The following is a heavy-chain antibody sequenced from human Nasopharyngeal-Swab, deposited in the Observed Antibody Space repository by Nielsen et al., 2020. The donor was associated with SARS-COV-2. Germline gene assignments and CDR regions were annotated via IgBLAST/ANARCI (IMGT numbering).Heavy chain of an antibody. CDR3: ARSSRDWPPKRGTLDI. CDR2: ISYSGST. CDR1: GASISTYY. J-gene: IGHJ3*02. V-gene: IGHV4-59*01. Sequence: SETLSLTCAVSGASISTYYWSWIRQSPGTGLESIGCISYSGSTNYNPSLQNRVTISVDTSNNHLSLKLSSVTAADSAIYYCARSSRDWPPKRGTLDIWGQGTVVTVSS. D-gene: IGHD2-21*02.